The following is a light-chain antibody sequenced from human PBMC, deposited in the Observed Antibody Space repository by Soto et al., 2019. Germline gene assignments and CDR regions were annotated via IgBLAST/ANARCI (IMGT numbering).Light chain of an antibody. V-gene: IGKV3-20*01. CDR1: QSVSSSY. J-gene: IGKJ1*01. Sequence: EIVLTQSPGTLSLSPGERATISCRASQSVSSSYLAWYQQKPGQPPRLLIHGESSRASGIPDRFSASGSGTDFTLTISSLQPEDFAVYYCQQYASTRWTFGQGTKVDIK. CDR2: GES. CDR3: QQYASTRWT.